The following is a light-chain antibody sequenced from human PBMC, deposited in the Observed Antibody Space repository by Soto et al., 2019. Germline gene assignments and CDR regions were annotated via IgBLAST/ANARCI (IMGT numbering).Light chain of an antibody. CDR3: AAWDDSLNGQVV. CDR1: SSNIGSNT. J-gene: IGLJ2*01. V-gene: IGLV1-44*01. CDR2: SNN. Sequence: QSVLTQPPSASGTPGQRVTISCSGSSSNIGSNTVNWYQQLPGTAPKLLIYSNNQRPSGVPDRFSGSKSGTSAPLAISGLQSEDEADYYCAAWDDSLNGQVVFGGGTKLTVL.